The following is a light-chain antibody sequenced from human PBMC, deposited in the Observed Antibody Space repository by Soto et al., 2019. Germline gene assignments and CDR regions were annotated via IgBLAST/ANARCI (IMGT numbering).Light chain of an antibody. V-gene: IGKV3-20*01. CDR1: QSVRSNY. J-gene: IGKJ3*01. CDR3: QHYTLYSAS. CDR2: GAS. Sequence: EIVLTQSPGTLSLSPGERATLSCRASQSVRSNYLAWYQQKPGQAPRLLIYGASSRATGIPPRFSGSGSGTEFTLTISSLQPDDFATYYCQHYTLYSASFGPGTKVDIK.